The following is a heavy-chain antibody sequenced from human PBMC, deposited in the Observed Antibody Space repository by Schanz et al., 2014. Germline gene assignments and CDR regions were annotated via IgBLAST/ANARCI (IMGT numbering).Heavy chain of an antibody. CDR1: GFSFGNYG. Sequence: EVQLLESGGGLVQPGGSLRLSCEASGFSFGNYGMSWVRQAPGKGLEWVSGFDAHDGRAYYADSAKGRFTISRDNSKDTLKEKMNSQRDDETAVDYCAKYRETCPSGRCSRGDFDRWGQGTLVTVSS. D-gene: IGHD2-8*02. CDR2: FDAHDGRA. J-gene: IGHJ4*02. CDR3: AKYRETCPSGRCSRGDFDR. V-gene: IGHV3-23*01.